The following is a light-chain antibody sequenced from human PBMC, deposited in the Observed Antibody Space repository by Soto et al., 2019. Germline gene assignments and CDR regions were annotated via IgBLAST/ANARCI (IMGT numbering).Light chain of an antibody. Sequence: DIQMTQSPSSLSASVGDRVTVTCRAGQSISRYLNWYQQRPGKAPNLLIYSASSLQTGVPSRFSVSGSGTDFTLTITNLQTEYVATYYCQQSYNGPFTFGPGTKVDL. V-gene: IGKV1-39*01. CDR3: QQSYNGPFT. CDR2: SAS. CDR1: QSISRY. J-gene: IGKJ3*01.